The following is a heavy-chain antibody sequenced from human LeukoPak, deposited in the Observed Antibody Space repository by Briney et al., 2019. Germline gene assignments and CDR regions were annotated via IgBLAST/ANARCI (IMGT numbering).Heavy chain of an antibody. CDR1: GFTFSSYS. J-gene: IGHJ4*02. CDR2: ISSSSSTI. V-gene: IGHV3-48*01. Sequence: PGGSLRLSCAASGFTFSSYSMNWVRQAPGKGLEWVSYISSSSSTIYYADSVKGRFTISRDNSKNTLYLQMNSLRAEDTAVYYCAKDRLSFYYGSGSGGFDYWGQGTLVTVSS. CDR3: AKDRLSFYYGSGSGGFDY. D-gene: IGHD3-10*01.